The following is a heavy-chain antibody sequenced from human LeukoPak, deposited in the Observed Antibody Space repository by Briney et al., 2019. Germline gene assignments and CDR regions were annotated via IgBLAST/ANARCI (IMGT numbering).Heavy chain of an antibody. D-gene: IGHD1-26*01. V-gene: IGHV3-66*01. Sequence: QSGGSLRLSCAASGFTVSSNYMSWVRQAPGKGLEWVSVIYGGGSAYYADSVKGRFTISRDNSKNTLYLQMTSLRAEDTAVYYCARSGYLYYFDYWGQGTLVTVSS. CDR2: IYGGGSA. CDR1: GFTVSSNY. CDR3: ARSGYLYYFDY. J-gene: IGHJ4*02.